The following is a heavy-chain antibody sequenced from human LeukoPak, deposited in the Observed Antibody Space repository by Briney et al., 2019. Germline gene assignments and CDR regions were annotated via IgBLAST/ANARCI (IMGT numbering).Heavy chain of an antibody. Sequence: GGSLRLSCTSSGFTFSSYTMNWVRQAPGEGLEWASSISPSGSSTWHADSVKGRFTISRDNAKNTLYLQMNSLRAEDTAVYYCAREDIAVSTYYYYYYMDVWGKGTTVTVSS. CDR1: GFTFSSYT. D-gene: IGHD2-15*01. CDR3: AREDIAVSTYYYYYYMDV. J-gene: IGHJ6*03. V-gene: IGHV3-21*01. CDR2: ISPSGSST.